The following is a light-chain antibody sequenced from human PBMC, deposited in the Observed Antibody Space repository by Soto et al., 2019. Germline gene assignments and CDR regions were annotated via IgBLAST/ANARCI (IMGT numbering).Light chain of an antibody. J-gene: IGKJ1*01. Sequence: IQLTQSPSSLSASVGDRVTITCRASQGISSYLGWYQQKPGKAPKLLIYGASTLERGVPSRFSGTGSGTEFTLTIDRLQPDDFATYYCQHYNSYSEAFGQGTKVDIK. CDR1: QGISSY. V-gene: IGKV1-9*01. CDR3: QHYNSYSEA. CDR2: GAS.